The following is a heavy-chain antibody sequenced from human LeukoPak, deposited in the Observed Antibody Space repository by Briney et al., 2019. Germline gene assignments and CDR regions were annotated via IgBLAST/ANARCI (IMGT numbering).Heavy chain of an antibody. D-gene: IGHD6-6*01. J-gene: IGHJ4*02. CDR1: GFTFSSYA. CDR3: AKAAARFHYFDY. Sequence: GGSLRLSCAASGFTFSSYAMSWVRQAPGNGLERGSAISGSGGSTYYADPVKGRFTISRDNSKNTLYLQMNSLRAEDTAVYYCAKAAARFHYFDYWGQGTLVTVSS. CDR2: ISGSGGST. V-gene: IGHV3-23*01.